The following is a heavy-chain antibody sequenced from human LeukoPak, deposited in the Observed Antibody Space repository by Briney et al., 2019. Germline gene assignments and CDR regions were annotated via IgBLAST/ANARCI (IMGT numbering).Heavy chain of an antibody. Sequence: SETLSLTCTVSGGSISSSSDYWGWIRQPPGKGLEWIGNIYYSGSTYYMPSLKSRVTISVDTSKNQFSLKLRSVTAADTAVYYRARLNLGYCSGGTCYPGWFDPWGQGTLVTVSS. V-gene: IGHV4-39*01. D-gene: IGHD2-15*01. J-gene: IGHJ5*02. CDR1: GGSISSSSDY. CDR2: IYYSGST. CDR3: ARLNLGYCSGGTCYPGWFDP.